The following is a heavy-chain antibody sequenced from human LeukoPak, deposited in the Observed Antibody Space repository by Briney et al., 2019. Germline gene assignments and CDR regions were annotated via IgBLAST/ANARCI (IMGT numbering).Heavy chain of an antibody. CDR2: IIPIFGTA. D-gene: IGHD3-22*01. CDR3: ARDGWYYYDSSGYYY. Sequence: EASVKVSCKASGGTFSSYAISWVRQAPGQGLEWMRGIIPIFGTANYAQKFQGRVTITTDESTSTAYMELSSLRSEDTAVYYCARDGWYYYDSSGYYYWGQGTLVTVSS. CDR1: GGTFSSYA. V-gene: IGHV1-69*05. J-gene: IGHJ4*02.